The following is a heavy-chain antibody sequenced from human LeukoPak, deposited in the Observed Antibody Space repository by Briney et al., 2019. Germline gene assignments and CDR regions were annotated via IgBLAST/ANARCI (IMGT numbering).Heavy chain of an antibody. CDR1: GFSLSTSGMC. D-gene: IGHD2-15*01. J-gene: IGHJ6*02. V-gene: IGHV2-70*01. Sequence: SGPTLVKPTQTLTLTCTFSGFSLSTSGMCVSWIRQPPGKALEWLALIDWGDDKYYITSLKTRLTISKDTSKTQVVLTMTTMDPVDTPTYYCARGSYPATPMDVWGQGTTVTVSS. CDR3: ARGSYPATPMDV. CDR2: IDWGDDK.